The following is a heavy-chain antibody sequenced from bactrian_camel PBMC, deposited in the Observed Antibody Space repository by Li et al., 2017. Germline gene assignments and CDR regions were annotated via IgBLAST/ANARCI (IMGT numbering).Heavy chain of an antibody. V-gene: IGHV3S9*01. CDR2: INSDGRT. CDR1: GYRSRGYC. CDR3: AAATGRGGPFCYNLLRAQIFDT. D-gene: IGHD7*01. J-gene: IGHJ6*01. Sequence: HVQLVESGGGSVQAGGSLTLSCVDSGYRSRGYCMAWLRQVPRGREGLASINSDGRTDYRDPAKDRFTISVAGDTLYLRMTDLQPEDSGKYICAAATGRGGPFCYNLLRAQIFDTWGQGTQVTVS.